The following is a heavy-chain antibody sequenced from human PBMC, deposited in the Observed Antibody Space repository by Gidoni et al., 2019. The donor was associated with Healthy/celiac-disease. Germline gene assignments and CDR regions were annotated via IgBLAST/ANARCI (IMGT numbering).Heavy chain of an antibody. J-gene: IGHJ4*02. CDR2: INPNSGGT. CDR3: ARGAYYYDSSGYYYPFDY. V-gene: IGHV1-2*02. Sequence: QVQLVQSGAEVKKPGASLKVSCKASGYTFTGYYMHWVRQAPGQGLEWMGWINPNSGGTNYAQKFQGRVTMTRDTSISTAYMELSRLRSDDTAVYYCARGAYYYDSSGYYYPFDYWGQGTLVTVSS. D-gene: IGHD3-22*01. CDR1: GYTFTGYY.